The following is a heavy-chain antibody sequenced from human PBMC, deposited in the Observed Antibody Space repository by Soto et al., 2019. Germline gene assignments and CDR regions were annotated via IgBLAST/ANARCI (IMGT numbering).Heavy chain of an antibody. CDR3: ARDLRFLEWLFGDYYYYGMDV. V-gene: IGHV1-46*01. CDR2: INPSGGST. J-gene: IGHJ6*02. D-gene: IGHD3-3*01. CDR1: GYTFTSYY. Sequence: ASVKVSCTESGYTFTSYYMHWVRQAPGQGLEWMGIINPSGGSTSYAQKFQGRVTMTRDTSTSTVYMELSSLRSEDTAVYYCARDLRFLEWLFGDYYYYGMDVWGQGTTVTVSS.